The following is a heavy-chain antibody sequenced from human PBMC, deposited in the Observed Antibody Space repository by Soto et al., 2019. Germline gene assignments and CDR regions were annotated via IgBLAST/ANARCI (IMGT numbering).Heavy chain of an antibody. J-gene: IGHJ4*01. D-gene: IGHD1-26*01. CDR1: GYRFTSYW. V-gene: IGHV5-10-1*03. CDR3: AKLGYYNVSSTEPIDH. Sequence: EVQLLQSGAEVRKPGESLSISCQVSGYRFTSYWIVWVRQMPGKGLDWMARIDPSDSYTYYSPSFECYVTTSVDKTANTANLQASSLPASDMAVNYCAKLGYYNVSSTEPIDHWGPENLVTGST. CDR2: IDPSDSYT.